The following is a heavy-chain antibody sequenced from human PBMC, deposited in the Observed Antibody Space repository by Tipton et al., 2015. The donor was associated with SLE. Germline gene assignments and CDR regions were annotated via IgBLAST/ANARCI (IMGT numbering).Heavy chain of an antibody. D-gene: IGHD6-6*01. CDR2: IYYSGST. Sequence: LRLSCTVSGGSISSYYWSWIRQPPGKGLEWIGYIYYSGSTYYNPSLKSRVTISVDTSKNQFSLKLSSVTAADTAVHYCARKIAARRGWFDPWGQGTLVTVSS. CDR1: GGSISSYY. CDR3: ARKIAARRGWFDP. J-gene: IGHJ5*02. V-gene: IGHV4-59*12.